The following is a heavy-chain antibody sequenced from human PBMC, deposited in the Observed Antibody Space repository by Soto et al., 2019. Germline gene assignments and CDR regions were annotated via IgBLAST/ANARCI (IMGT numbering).Heavy chain of an antibody. J-gene: IGHJ2*01. Sequence: QLQLQESGPGLVKPSETLSLTCTVSGGSISSSSYYWGWIRQPPGKGLEWIGSIYYSGSTYFNPSLKSRVPLSVDTSKNQFSLTLSSVTAADTAVYYCARQTYRSRLTNWYFDLWGRGTLVTVSA. V-gene: IGHV4-39*01. CDR1: GGSISSSSYY. CDR3: ARQTYRSRLTNWYFDL. D-gene: IGHD6-13*01. CDR2: IYYSGST.